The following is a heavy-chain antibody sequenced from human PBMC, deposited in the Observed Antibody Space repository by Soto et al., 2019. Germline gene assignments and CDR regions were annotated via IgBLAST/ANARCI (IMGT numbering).Heavy chain of an antibody. V-gene: IGHV3-53*01. CDR1: GFTVSSNY. CDR3: ARDLGGAAAGHYFDY. CDR2: IYSGGST. Sequence: EVQLVESGGGLIQPGGSLRLSCAASGFTVSSNYMSWGRQAPGKGLEWVSVIYSGGSTYYADSVKGRFTISRDNSKNTLYLQMNSLRAEDTAVYYCARDLGGAAAGHYFDYWGQGTLVPVSS. J-gene: IGHJ4*02. D-gene: IGHD6-13*01.